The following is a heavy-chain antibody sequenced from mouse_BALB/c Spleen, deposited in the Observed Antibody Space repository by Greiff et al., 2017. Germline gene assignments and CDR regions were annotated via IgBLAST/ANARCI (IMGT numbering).Heavy chain of an antibody. Sequence: VQLQQSGPQLVRPGASVKISCKASGYSFTSYWMHWVKQRPGQGLEWIGMIDPSDSETRLNQKFKDKATLTVDKSSSTAYMQLSSPTSEDSAVYYCARAGNYAMDYWGQGTSVTVSS. CDR1: GYSFTSYW. CDR2: IDPSDSET. D-gene: IGHD1-1*02. V-gene: IGHV1S127*01. J-gene: IGHJ4*01. CDR3: ARAGNYAMDY.